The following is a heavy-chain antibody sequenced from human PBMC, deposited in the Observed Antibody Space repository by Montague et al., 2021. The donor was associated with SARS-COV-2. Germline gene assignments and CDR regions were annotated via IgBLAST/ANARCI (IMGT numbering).Heavy chain of an antibody. J-gene: IGHJ3*01. Sequence: SLRLSCSASGFTFSSYAMHWVRQAPGKGLEWVSAISSGVSTTYFXKSVRGRFSSSRDNDKNLLYLEMNSLGAEDTAVYFCARGEGYYFNSDGFAVWGQGTTVTVSS. CDR2: ISSGVSTT. CDR1: GFTFSSYA. D-gene: IGHD3-22*01. V-gene: IGHV3-23*01. CDR3: ARGEGYYFNSDGFAV.